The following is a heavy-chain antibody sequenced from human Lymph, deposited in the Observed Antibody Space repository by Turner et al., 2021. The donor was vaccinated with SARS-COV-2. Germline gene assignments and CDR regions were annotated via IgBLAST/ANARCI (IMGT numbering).Heavy chain of an antibody. CDR1: GSTLTELA. Sequence: QVQLVQSGAEVKKPGASVNVSCQVPGSTLTELAMHWVRQAPGKGLEWMGGFDIEDGETIYAQKFQGRVTMTEDTSTDTPYMELSSLRSEDTAVYYCAIGSSKPQWLDLFWYWGQGTLVTVSS. CDR3: AIGSSKPQWLDLFWY. CDR2: FDIEDGET. J-gene: IGHJ4*02. D-gene: IGHD6-19*01. V-gene: IGHV1-24*01.